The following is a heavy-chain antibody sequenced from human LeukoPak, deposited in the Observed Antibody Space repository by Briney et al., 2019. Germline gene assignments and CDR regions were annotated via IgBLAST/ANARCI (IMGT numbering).Heavy chain of an antibody. D-gene: IGHD4-4*01. Sequence: NPGGSLRLSCAASGFTFSDYYMSWIRQAPGKGLEWVSYISSSGSTIYYADSVKGRFTISRDNAKNSLYLQMNSLRVEDTGIYYCARDRAVKARIGGMDVWGQGTTVIVSS. CDR2: ISSSGSTI. V-gene: IGHV3-11*04. J-gene: IGHJ6*02. CDR3: ARDRAVKARIGGMDV. CDR1: GFTFSDYY.